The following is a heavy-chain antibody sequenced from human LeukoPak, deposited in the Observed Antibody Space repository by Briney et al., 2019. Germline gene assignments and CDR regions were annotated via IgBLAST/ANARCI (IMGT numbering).Heavy chain of an antibody. Sequence: SETLSLTCTVSGGSISSGDYYWSWIRQPPGKGLEWIGYIYCSGSTYYNPSLKSRVTISVDTSKNQFSLKLSSVTAADTAVYYCARGGCGGDCLPYYYYYMDVWGKGTTVTVSS. V-gene: IGHV4-30-4*08. CDR1: GGSISSGDYY. J-gene: IGHJ6*03. D-gene: IGHD2-21*01. CDR3: ARGGCGGDCLPYYYYYMDV. CDR2: IYCSGST.